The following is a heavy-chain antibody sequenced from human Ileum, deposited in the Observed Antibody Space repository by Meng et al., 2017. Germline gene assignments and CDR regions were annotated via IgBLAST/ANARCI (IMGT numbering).Heavy chain of an antibody. Sequence: EVQLVESGGGVVKPGGSLRLSCEASGLTFSNAWMTWARQAPGKGLEWVGRIKSKADGGTTDYAAPVKGRFTISRDDSKNTVHLQMNSLKTEDTAVYYCAARHSGYDWADYWGQGTLVTVSS. J-gene: IGHJ4*02. CDR1: GLTFSNAW. CDR3: AARHSGYDWADY. CDR2: IKSKADGGTT. D-gene: IGHD5-12*01. V-gene: IGHV3-15*01.